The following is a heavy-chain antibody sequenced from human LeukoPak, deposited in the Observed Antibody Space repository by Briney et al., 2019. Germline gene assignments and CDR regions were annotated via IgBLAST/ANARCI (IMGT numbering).Heavy chain of an antibody. D-gene: IGHD2-15*01. V-gene: IGHV3-53*01. CDR1: GFTVSSNY. CDR2: IYSGGST. Sequence: GGSLRLSCAASGFTVSSNYMSWVRQAPGKGLEWVSVIYSGGSTYYADSAKGRFTISRDNSKNTLYLQMNSLRAEDTAVYYCASPYCSGGSCYPGDDAFDIRGQGTMVTVSS. CDR3: ASPYCSGGSCYPGDDAFDI. J-gene: IGHJ3*02.